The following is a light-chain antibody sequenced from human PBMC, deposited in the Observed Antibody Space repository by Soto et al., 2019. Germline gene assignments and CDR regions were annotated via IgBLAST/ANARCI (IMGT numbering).Light chain of an antibody. J-gene: IGKJ1*01. CDR1: QRMTSW. V-gene: IGKV1-5*01. Sequence: DIQLTQSPSTLSASVGDRVTITCRASQRMTSWLAWYQQKPGTAPKLLIYHASTLESGVPSRFSGSGSGTEFTLTISSLQPDDFATYYCQQYNSYSFGQGTKVDIK. CDR3: QQYNSYS. CDR2: HAS.